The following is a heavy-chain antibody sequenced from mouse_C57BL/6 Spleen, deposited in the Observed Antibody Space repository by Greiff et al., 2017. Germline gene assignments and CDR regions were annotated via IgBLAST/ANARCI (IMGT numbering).Heavy chain of an antibody. J-gene: IGHJ4*01. V-gene: IGHV1-69*01. CDR2: IDPSDSYT. CDR3: ARRKSNYNAMDY. Sequence: VQLQQPGAELVMPGASVKLSCKASGYTFTSYWMHWVKQRPGQGLEWIGEIDPSDSYTNYNQKFKGKSTLTVDKSSSTAYMQLSSLTSEDSSVYYCARRKSNYNAMDYWVQGTSVTVSS. D-gene: IGHD2-5*01. CDR1: GYTFTSYW.